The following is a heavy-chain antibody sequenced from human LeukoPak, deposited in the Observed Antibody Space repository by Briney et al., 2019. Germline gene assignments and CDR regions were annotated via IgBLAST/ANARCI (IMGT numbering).Heavy chain of an antibody. J-gene: IGHJ4*02. D-gene: IGHD3-9*01. CDR2: IRYDGSNK. CDR1: GFTFSSYG. Sequence: GGSLRLSCAASGFTFSSYGMDWVRQAPGKGLEWVALIRYDGSNKYYADSVKGRFTISRDNSKNTLYLQMNSLRAEDTAVYYCAKAPYHDILTGLDYWGQGTMVNVSS. V-gene: IGHV3-30*02. CDR3: AKAPYHDILTGLDY.